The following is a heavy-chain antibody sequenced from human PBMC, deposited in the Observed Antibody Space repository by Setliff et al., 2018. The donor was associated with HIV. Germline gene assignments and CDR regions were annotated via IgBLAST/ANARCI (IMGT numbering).Heavy chain of an antibody. V-gene: IGHV1-24*01. Sequence: ASVKVSCKVSGYTLTEVSIHWVRQAPGKGLEWMGYFDPEDGETVHAQKFQGRVTMTEDTSTDTAYMELSGLRSEDTAVYYCARDRMVRGESGLDDYYYYMDVWGKGTTVTVSS. J-gene: IGHJ6*03. D-gene: IGHD3-10*01. CDR1: GYTLTEVS. CDR2: FDPEDGET. CDR3: ARDRMVRGESGLDDYYYYMDV.